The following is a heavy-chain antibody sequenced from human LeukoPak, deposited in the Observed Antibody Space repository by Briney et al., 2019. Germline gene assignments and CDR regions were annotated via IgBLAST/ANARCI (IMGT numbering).Heavy chain of an antibody. CDR1: GFTFSSYS. D-gene: IGHD4-17*01. CDR3: ARDDRPYGVYEPTDY. Sequence: PGGSLRLSCAASGFTFSSYSMKWVRQAPGKGLEWVLSISSSSSYIYYADSVKGRFTISRDNAKNSLYLQMNSLRAEDTAVYYCARDDRPYGVYEPTDYWGQGTLVTVSS. V-gene: IGHV3-21*01. J-gene: IGHJ4*02. CDR2: ISSSSSYI.